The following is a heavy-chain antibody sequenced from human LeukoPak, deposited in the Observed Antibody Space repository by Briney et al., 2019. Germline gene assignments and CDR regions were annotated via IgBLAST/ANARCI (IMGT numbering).Heavy chain of an antibody. Sequence: TLSLTCTVSGGSISSYYWSWIRQPPGKGLEWIGYIYYSGSTYYNPSLKSRVTISVDTSKNQFSLKLSSVTAADTAVYYCARGLSGDYSTGWGQGTLVTVSS. CDR1: GGSISSYY. CDR2: IYYSGST. D-gene: IGHD4-11*01. CDR3: ARGLSGDYSTG. V-gene: IGHV4-30-4*08. J-gene: IGHJ4*02.